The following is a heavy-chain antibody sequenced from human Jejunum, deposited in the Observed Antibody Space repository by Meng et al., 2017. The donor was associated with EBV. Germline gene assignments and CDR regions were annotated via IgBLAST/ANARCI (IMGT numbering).Heavy chain of an antibody. V-gene: IGHV4-30-2*01. D-gene: IGHD3-22*01. CDR3: AGEDFSGYRFDY. Sequence: QLQLQESGSGLVKPSQTLSPTCAVSGGSISSSDYSWSWIRQPPGKGLELIGYIFHSGSTYYNPSLKGRVTISVDRPTNQFSLRLTSVTAADTAVYYCAGEDFSGYRFDYWDQGPLVTVSS. J-gene: IGHJ4*02. CDR1: GGSISSSDYS. CDR2: IFHSGST.